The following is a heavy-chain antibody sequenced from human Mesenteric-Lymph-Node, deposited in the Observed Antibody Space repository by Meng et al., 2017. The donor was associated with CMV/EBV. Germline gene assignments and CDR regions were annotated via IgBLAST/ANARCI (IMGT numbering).Heavy chain of an antibody. J-gene: IGHJ4*02. D-gene: IGHD5-18*01. Sequence: KESGMTVTSEQMNGVREDRGEGRERKGKNKSEGEKKKDEEKNHDRVTMTRDTSTSTLYLELSSLRSEDTAVYYCAREQHHTYFFDSWGQGALVTVSS. CDR3: AREQHHTYFFDS. CDR1: GMTVTSEQ. V-gene: IGHV1-46*01. CDR2: NKSEGEKK.